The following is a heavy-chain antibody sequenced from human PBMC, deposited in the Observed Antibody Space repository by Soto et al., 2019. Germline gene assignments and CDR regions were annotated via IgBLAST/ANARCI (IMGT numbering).Heavy chain of an antibody. CDR3: ARVAYYYDSSGYWFDP. J-gene: IGHJ5*02. V-gene: IGHV4-39*01. CDR1: GSSINSSSYY. D-gene: IGHD3-22*01. Sequence: SETLSLTGTVPGSSINSSSYYWGWIRQPPGKGLEWIGSIYSSGSTYYNPSLKRRVTITVDTSRNQFSLKLSCVIAADTAVYYCARVAYYYDSSGYWFDPWGQGTLVTVSS. CDR2: IYSSGST.